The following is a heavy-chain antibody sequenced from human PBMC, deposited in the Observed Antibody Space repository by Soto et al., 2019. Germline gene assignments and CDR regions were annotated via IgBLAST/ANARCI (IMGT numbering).Heavy chain of an antibody. D-gene: IGHD2-21*02. Sequence: SETLSLTCTVSGGSISSYYWSWIRQPPGKGLEWIGYIYYSGSTNYNPSLKSRVTISVDTSKNQFSLKLSSVTAADTAVYYCARGAYCGGDCYPIPYDHYYFDYWGEGTLVTVSS. CDR3: ARGAYCGGDCYPIPYDHYYFDY. CDR2: IYYSGST. V-gene: IGHV4-59*08. J-gene: IGHJ4*02. CDR1: GGSISSYY.